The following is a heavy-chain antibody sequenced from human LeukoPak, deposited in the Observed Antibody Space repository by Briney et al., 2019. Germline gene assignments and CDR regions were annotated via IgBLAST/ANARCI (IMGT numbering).Heavy chain of an antibody. CDR2: IFHSGSS. CDR1: GGSISRSNW. Sequence: PSGALSLTCAVSGGSISRSNWWSWVCQPPGKGLEWIGEIFHSGSSNYNPSLKSRVTISVDKSKNQFSLKLSSVTAADTAVYYCASSTAPSSSWSLDYWGQGTLVTVSS. V-gene: IGHV4-4*02. J-gene: IGHJ4*02. CDR3: ASSTAPSSSWSLDY. D-gene: IGHD6-13*01.